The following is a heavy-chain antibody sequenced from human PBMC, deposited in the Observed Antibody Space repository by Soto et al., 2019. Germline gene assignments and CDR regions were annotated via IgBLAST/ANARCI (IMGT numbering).Heavy chain of an antibody. Sequence: ASVKVSCKASGYTFTGHYMHWIRQVSGRRLEFLGWLKPDNGGTYYAPKFQGRVTFTRDTSTTTAYMEMSGLHSDDTAVYFCARDLCPLGSGSPCPTFGMDLWGQGTTVTVSS. V-gene: IGHV1-2*02. CDR3: ARDLCPLGSGSPCPTFGMDL. CDR1: GYTFTGHY. CDR2: LKPDNGGT. J-gene: IGHJ6*02. D-gene: IGHD3-10*01.